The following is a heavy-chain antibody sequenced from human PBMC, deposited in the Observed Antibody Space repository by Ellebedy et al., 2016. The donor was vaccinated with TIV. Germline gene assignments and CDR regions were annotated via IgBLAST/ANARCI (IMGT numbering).Heavy chain of an antibody. CDR2: AHYSATP. J-gene: IGHJ4*02. Sequence: MPSETLSLTCTVSGGSVSSTNYYWTWIRQPPGQGLEWIGYAHYSATPNYNPSLESRVSMSVDTSKSRLSLSLTSVTAADTAVYYCARGIFLDWSLPPAFDYWGQGTLVTVSS. V-gene: IGHV4-61*03. CDR3: ARGIFLDWSLPPAFDY. CDR1: GGSVSSTNYY. D-gene: IGHD3-9*01.